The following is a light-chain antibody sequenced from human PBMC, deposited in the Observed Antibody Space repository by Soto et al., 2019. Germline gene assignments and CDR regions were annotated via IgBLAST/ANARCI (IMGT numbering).Light chain of an antibody. CDR1: HDIRKY. Sequence: DIQMTQSPYSLSASVGDRVTITCQASHDIRKYLNWYQQKPGKAPRLLIYDASNMEKGVPSRFTGSGSGTDFILTINSLQPEDIATYYCQQYENFPITFGQGIRLEI. V-gene: IGKV1-33*01. CDR3: QQYENFPIT. J-gene: IGKJ5*01. CDR2: DAS.